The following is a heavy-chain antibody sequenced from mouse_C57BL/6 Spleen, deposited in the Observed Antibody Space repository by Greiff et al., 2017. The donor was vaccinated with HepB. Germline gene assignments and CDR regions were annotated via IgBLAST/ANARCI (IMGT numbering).Heavy chain of an antibody. CDR1: GFTFSSYA. D-gene: IGHD2-4*01. Sequence: DVMLVESGGGLVKPGGSLKLSCAASGFTFSSYAMSWVRQTPEKRLEWVATISDGGSYTYYPDNVKGRFTISRDNAKNNLYLQMSHLKSEDTAMYYCARDRGLRQAYYYAMDYWGQGTSVTVSS. CDR3: ARDRGLRQAYYYAMDY. J-gene: IGHJ4*01. CDR2: ISDGGSYT. V-gene: IGHV5-4*01.